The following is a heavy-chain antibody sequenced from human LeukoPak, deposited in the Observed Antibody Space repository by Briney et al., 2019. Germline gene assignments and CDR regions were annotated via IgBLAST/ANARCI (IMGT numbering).Heavy chain of an antibody. J-gene: IGHJ4*02. CDR3: ARDFGRSPRGNFDY. CDR2: ISGSGGST. Sequence: GGSLRLSCAASGFTFSSYAMSWVRQAPGKGLEWVSAISGSGGSTYYADSVKGRFTISRDNSKNTLYLQMNSLRAEDTAVYYCARDFGRSPRGNFDYWGQGTLVTVSS. CDR1: GFTFSSYA. D-gene: IGHD3-10*01. V-gene: IGHV3-23*01.